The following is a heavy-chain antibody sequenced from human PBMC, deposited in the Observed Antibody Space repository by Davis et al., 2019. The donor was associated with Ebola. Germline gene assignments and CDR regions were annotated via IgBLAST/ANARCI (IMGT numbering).Heavy chain of an antibody. CDR2: IYYSGST. D-gene: IGHD1-26*01. CDR1: GFTFNSYW. CDR3: ARRGIVGASKWFDP. V-gene: IGHV4-39*01. J-gene: IGHJ5*02. Sequence: PGGSLRLSCAASGFTFNSYWMSWIRQPPGKGLEWIGSIYYSGSTYYNPSLKSRVTISVDTSKNQFSLKLSSVTAADTAVYYCARRGIVGASKWFDPWGQGTLVTVSS.